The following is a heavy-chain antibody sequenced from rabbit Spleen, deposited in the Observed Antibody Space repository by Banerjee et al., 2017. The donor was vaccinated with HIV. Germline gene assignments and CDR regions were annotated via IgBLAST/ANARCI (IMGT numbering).Heavy chain of an antibody. V-gene: IGHV1S40*01. CDR3: ASSKYAGSRAFNL. Sequence: QSLEESGGDLVKPGASLTLTCTASGFSFSSGYCMCWVRQAPGKGLEWIACIFVYSSDINYYASWVNGRFTIFITSSTTVTLQMTSLTAADTATYFCASSKYAGSRAFNLWGPGTLVTVS. CDR1: GFSFSSGYC. J-gene: IGHJ4*01. D-gene: IGHD4-2*01. CDR2: IFVYSSDIN.